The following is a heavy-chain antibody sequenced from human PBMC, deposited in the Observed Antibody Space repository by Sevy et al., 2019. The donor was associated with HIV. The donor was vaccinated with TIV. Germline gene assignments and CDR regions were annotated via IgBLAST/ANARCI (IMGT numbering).Heavy chain of an antibody. V-gene: IGHV1-69*06. J-gene: IGHJ4*02. CDR1: GGTFSSYG. D-gene: IGHD2-15*01. CDR3: ARGPHLCSGSSCYTVYFDY. CDR2: IIPIFGTA. Sequence: ASVKVSCKASGGTFSSYGFSWVRQAPGQGLEWMGGIIPIFGTAKYAQKFQGRVTITADKSTTTAYMELSSLRSEDTAVYYCARGPHLCSGSSCYTVYFDYWGQGTLVTVSS.